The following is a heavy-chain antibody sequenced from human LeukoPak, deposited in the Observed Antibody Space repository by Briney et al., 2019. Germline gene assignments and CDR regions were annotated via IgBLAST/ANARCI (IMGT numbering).Heavy chain of an antibody. CDR1: GFKFSGYS. CDR3: AGDSGNWNYFDS. J-gene: IGHJ4*02. V-gene: IGHV3-21*01. Sequence: GGSLRLSCAASGFKFSGYSMNWVRQAPGRGLEWVSFISTSSSYIFYADSVRGRFTSSRDNARNSLFLQMDSLRAEDTAVYYCAGDSGNWNYFDSWGQGTLVAVSS. CDR2: ISTSSSYI. D-gene: IGHD1-1*01.